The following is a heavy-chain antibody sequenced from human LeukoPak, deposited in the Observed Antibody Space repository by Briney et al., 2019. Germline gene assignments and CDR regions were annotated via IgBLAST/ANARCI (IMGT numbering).Heavy chain of an antibody. J-gene: IGHJ4*02. CDR2: ISGSGGST. CDR3: AKVGDMVYATVDY. Sequence: GGSLRLSCAASGFTFSSYAMSWVRQAPGKGLEWVSSISGSGGSTYYADSVTGRFTISRDNSKNTLYLQMNNLRAEDTAVYYCAKVGDMVYATVDYWGQGTLVTVSS. D-gene: IGHD2-8*01. V-gene: IGHV3-23*01. CDR1: GFTFSSYA.